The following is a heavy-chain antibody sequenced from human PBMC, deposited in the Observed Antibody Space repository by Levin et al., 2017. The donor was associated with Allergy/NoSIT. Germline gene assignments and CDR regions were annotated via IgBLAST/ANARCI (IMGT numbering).Heavy chain of an antibody. CDR1: GGSISSYY. CDR3: ARAAGGYSSSWSGGYYMDG. V-gene: IGHV4-59*01. J-gene: IGHJ6*03. CDR2: IYYSGST. D-gene: IGHD6-13*01. Sequence: KSSETLSLTCTVSGGSISSYYWSWIRQPPGKGLEWIGYIYYSGSTNYNPSLKSRVTISVDTSKNQFSLKLSSVTAADTAVYYCARAAGGYSSSWSGGYYMDGWGKGTTVTVSS.